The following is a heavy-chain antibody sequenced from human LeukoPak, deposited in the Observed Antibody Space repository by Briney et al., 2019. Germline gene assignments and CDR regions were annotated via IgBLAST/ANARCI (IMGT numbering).Heavy chain of an antibody. J-gene: IGHJ6*03. D-gene: IGHD2-2*01. CDR2: IYISGST. CDR3: ARVDIVVVPAANYYYYYMDV. Sequence: KPSETLSLTCTVSGGSISSYYWSWIRQPAGKGLEWIGRIYISGSTNYNPSLKSRVTMSVDTSKNQFSLKLSSVTAADTAVYYCARVDIVVVPAANYYYYYMDVWGKGTTVTVSS. CDR1: GGSISSYY. V-gene: IGHV4-4*07.